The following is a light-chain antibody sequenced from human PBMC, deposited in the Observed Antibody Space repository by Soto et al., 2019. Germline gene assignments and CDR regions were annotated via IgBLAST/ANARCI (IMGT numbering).Light chain of an antibody. V-gene: IGKV3-11*01. CDR2: DAS. CDR1: QSVSSS. Sequence: EILLTQSPSTLSLSPGATATLSCGASQSVSSSLAWYQQKPGQAPRLLIYDASSRATGIPARLSGSGSGTDFALTISSIEPEDFAVYYCHHRGNGITFGQGTRLEIK. J-gene: IGKJ5*01. CDR3: HHRGNGIT.